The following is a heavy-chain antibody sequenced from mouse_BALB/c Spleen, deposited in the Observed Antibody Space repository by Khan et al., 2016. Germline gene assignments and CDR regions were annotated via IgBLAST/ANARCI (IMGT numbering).Heavy chain of an antibody. Sequence: EVQLQESGPGLVKPSQSLSLTCTVTGFSITSDYAWNWIRQFPGNKLEWMGYISFSGSTSYNPSLKSRISITRDTSKNQFFLQLNSVTAEDTATYYCGRRGYGYDAAWFAYWGQGTLVTVSA. V-gene: IGHV3-2*02. J-gene: IGHJ3*01. CDR3: GRRGYGYDAAWFAY. CDR2: ISFSGST. D-gene: IGHD2-2*01. CDR1: GFSITSDYA.